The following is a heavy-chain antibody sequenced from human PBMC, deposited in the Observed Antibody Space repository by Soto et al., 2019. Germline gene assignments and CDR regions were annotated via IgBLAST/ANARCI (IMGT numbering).Heavy chain of an antibody. Sequence: SETLSLTCAVSGYSISSTYYWGWIRQPPGKGLEWIGSIHHSGSTYYNPSLKSRVTISVDTSNNQFSLKLNSLTAADTAVYYCARYTYCSGGSCSTKNNWFDPWGQGTLVTVSS. D-gene: IGHD2-15*01. J-gene: IGHJ5*02. CDR2: IHHSGST. V-gene: IGHV4-38-2*01. CDR3: ARYTYCSGGSCSTKNNWFDP. CDR1: GYSISSTYY.